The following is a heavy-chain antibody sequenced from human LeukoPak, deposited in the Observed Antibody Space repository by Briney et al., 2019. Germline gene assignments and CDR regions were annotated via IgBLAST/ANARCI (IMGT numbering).Heavy chain of an antibody. CDR1: GGSISSSNYY. CDR2: IYYSGST. J-gene: IGHJ4*02. V-gene: IGHV4-39*07. D-gene: IGHD3-22*01. Sequence: PSETLSLTCTVSGGSISSSNYYWGWIRQPPGKGLEWIGSIYYSGSTYYNPSLKSRVTISVDTSKNQFSLKLSSVTAADTAVYYCARVSAADHYDSSGYPYYFDYWGQGTLVTVSS. CDR3: ARVSAADHYDSSGYPYYFDY.